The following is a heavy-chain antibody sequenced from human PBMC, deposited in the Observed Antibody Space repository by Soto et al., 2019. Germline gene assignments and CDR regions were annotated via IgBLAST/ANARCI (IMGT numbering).Heavy chain of an antibody. J-gene: IGHJ4*02. CDR3: ARAPETPMIVAVVRPYFFDY. Sequence: QVQLQESGPGLVKPSQTLSLTCTVSGGSISSGGSYWNWIRQRPVKGLEWIGYIYHSGSFYYTPSRKGRAIISAGTSKNQFALKLSSVTAADTAVYYCARAPETPMIVAVVRPYFFDYWGQGSLVTVSS. D-gene: IGHD2-15*01. CDR2: IYHSGSF. V-gene: IGHV4-31*03. CDR1: GGSISSGGSY.